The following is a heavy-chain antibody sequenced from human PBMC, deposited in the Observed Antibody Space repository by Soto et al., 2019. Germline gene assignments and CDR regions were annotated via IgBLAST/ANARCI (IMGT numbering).Heavy chain of an antibody. CDR1: GYSFTSYW. D-gene: IGHD4-17*01. J-gene: IGHJ4*02. CDR2: IDPSDSYT. V-gene: IGHV5-10-1*01. CDR3: ASEDYGGNPTEDY. Sequence: LKISCKGSGYSFTSYWISWVRQMPGKGLEWMGRIDPSDSYTNYSPSFQGHVTISADKSISTAYLQWSSLKASDTAMYYCASEDYGGNPTEDYWGQGTLVTVSS.